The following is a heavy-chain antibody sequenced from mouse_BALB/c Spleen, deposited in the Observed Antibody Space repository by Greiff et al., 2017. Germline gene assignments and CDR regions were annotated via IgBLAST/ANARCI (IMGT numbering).Heavy chain of an antibody. Sequence: EVQRVESGPGLVKPSQSLSLTCTVTGYSITSDYAWNWIRQFPGNKLEWMGYISYSGSTSYNPSLKSRISITRDTSKNQFFLQLNSVTTEDTATYYCAMYGNYPYDYWGQGTSVTVSS. CDR2: ISYSGST. D-gene: IGHD2-10*02. CDR3: AMYGNYPYDY. CDR1: GYSITSDYA. J-gene: IGHJ4*01. V-gene: IGHV3-2*02.